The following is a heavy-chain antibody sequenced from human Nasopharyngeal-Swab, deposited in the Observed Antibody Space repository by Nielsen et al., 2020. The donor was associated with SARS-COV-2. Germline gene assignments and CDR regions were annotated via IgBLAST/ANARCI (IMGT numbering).Heavy chain of an antibody. CDR1: GYTFTGYY. CDR2: INPNSGGT. D-gene: IGHD3-22*01. CDR3: ARQSDSSGYYHPFDY. V-gene: IGHV1-2*04. Sequence: SVKVSCKASGYTFTGYYMHWVRQAPGQGLEWMGWINPNSGGTNYAQKFQGWVTMTRDTSISTAYMELSRLRSDDTAVYYCARQSDSSGYYHPFDYWGQGTLVTVSS. J-gene: IGHJ4*02.